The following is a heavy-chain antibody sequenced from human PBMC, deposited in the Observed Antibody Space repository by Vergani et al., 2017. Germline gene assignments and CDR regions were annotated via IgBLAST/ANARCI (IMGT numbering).Heavy chain of an antibody. CDR2: IIPIFGTA. CDR1: GGTFSSYA. J-gene: IGHJ5*02. Sequence: QVQLVQSGAEVKKPGSSVKVSCKASGGTFSSYAISGVRQAPGQGLEWMGGIIPIFGTANYAQKFQGRVTITADESTSTAYMELSSLRSEDTAVYYCARAPLANYYGSGSYLPRIDPWGQGTLVTVSS. D-gene: IGHD3-10*01. V-gene: IGHV1-69*12. CDR3: ARAPLANYYGSGSYLPRIDP.